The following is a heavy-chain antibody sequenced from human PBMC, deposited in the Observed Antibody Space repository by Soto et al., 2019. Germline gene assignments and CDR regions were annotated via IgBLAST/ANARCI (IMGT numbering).Heavy chain of an antibody. J-gene: IGHJ4*02. V-gene: IGHV3-74*01. CDR3: ARDTNALTY. CDR2: INTDGSII. CDR1: GLIFSNYK. D-gene: IGHD2-2*01. Sequence: EVRLVESGGGLVQPGGSLRLSCAASGLIFSNYKMHWVRQAPGKGLVWVSRINTDGSIIDYADSVKGRFTVSRDNAKNTLYLKMTSRRPEDPAVYYCARDTNALTYGGQGTLST.